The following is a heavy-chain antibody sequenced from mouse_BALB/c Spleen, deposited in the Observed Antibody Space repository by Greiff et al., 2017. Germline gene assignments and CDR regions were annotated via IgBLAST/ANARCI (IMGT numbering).Heavy chain of an antibody. J-gene: IGHJ4*01. Sequence: SGAELVQPGASVKLSCTASGFTIKDTYMHWVKQRPEQGLEWIGRIDPANGNTKYDPKFQGKANITAATSYNTAYLQLSSLTSEDTAVYYGARSLRRNGMDYWGQGTSVTVSA. CDR3: ARSLRRNGMDY. V-gene: IGHV14-3*02. CDR2: IDPANGNT. CDR1: GFTIKDTY.